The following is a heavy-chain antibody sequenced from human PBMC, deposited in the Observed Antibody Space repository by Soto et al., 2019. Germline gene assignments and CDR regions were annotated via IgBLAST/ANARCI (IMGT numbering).Heavy chain of an antibody. CDR2: ISSSSSTI. V-gene: IGHV3-48*01. J-gene: IGHJ6*03. Sequence: GGSLRLSCAASGFTFSSYSMNWVRQAPGKGLEWVSYISSSSSTIYYADSGKGRFTISRDNAKNSLYLQMNSLRAEDTAVYYCARDRGDFWSGTYYYYMDVWGKGTTVTVSS. D-gene: IGHD3-3*01. CDR3: ARDRGDFWSGTYYYYMDV. CDR1: GFTFSSYS.